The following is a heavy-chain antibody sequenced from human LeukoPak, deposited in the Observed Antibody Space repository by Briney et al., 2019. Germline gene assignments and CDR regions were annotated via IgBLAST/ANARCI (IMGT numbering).Heavy chain of an antibody. CDR2: IYTSGST. CDR3: ARLRGTSSCYDWAPCNWFDP. D-gene: IGHD2-2*01. CDR1: GGSISSYY. V-gene: IGHV4-4*09. Sequence: KTSETLSLTCTVSGGSISSYYWSWIRQPPGKGLEWIGYIYTSGSTNYNPSLKSRVTISVDTSKNQFSLKLSSVTAADTPVYYCARLRGTSSCYDWAPCNWFDPWGQGTLVTVSS. J-gene: IGHJ5*02.